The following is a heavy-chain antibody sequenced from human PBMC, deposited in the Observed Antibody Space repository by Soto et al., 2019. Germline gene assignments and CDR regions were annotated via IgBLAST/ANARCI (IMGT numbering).Heavy chain of an antibody. Sequence: SETLSLTCTVSGGSISSYYWSWIRQPPGKGLEWIGYIYYSGSTNYNPSLKSRVTISVDTSENQFSLKLSSVTAADTALYYCTRFLAAAEPYYFYYYMDVWGKGTTVTVSS. D-gene: IGHD6-13*01. CDR3: TRFLAAAEPYYFYYYMDV. CDR1: GGSISSYY. J-gene: IGHJ6*03. V-gene: IGHV4-59*01. CDR2: IYYSGST.